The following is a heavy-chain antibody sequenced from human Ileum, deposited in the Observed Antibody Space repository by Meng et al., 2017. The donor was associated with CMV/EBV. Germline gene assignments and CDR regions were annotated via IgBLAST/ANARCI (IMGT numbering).Heavy chain of an antibody. V-gene: IGHV2-5*02. CDR2: IYWDDDT. CDR3: VHRSYSGQDDY. J-gene: IGHJ4*02. D-gene: IGHD5-12*01. CDR1: GFSFSTSKAG. Sequence: QITLKEFGPTLVKPTQTLTLTCTFSGFSFSTSKAGVGWIRLPPGKALEWLALIYWDDDTRYNPSLKTGLTITKDTSKNQVILTMTKMDPADTATYFCVHRSYSGQDDYWGQGALVTVSS.